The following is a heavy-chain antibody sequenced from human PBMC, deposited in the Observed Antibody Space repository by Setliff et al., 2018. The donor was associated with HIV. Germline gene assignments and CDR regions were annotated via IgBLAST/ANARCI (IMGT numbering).Heavy chain of an antibody. Sequence: SETLSLTCAVYGGSFSEYYWSWIRQSPGKGLEWIGSIYTSGSTNYNPSLKSRLTISLDTKNKFSLKLSSVTAADTAVYYCARGGSGNSYNGAFDYWGQGTLVTVSS. D-gene: IGHD3-10*01. CDR2: IYTSGST. CDR3: ARGGSGNSYNGAFDY. V-gene: IGHV4-4*08. J-gene: IGHJ4*02. CDR1: GGSFSEYY.